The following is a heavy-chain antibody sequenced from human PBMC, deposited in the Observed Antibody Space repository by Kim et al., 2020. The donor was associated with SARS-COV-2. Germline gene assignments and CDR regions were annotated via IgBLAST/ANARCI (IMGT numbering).Heavy chain of an antibody. D-gene: IGHD6-13*01. CDR1: GIIFSNAW. V-gene: IGHV3-15*05. J-gene: IGHJ4*02. CDR2: IKSKIAGGTT. Sequence: GGSLRLSCAASGIIFSNAWMNWVRQAPGKGLEWVGHIKSKIAGGTTDYAAPVKGRVTISRDDSANTVYLQLDSLKTDDTAVYFCSTGYGSNYNYWGQGTLVTVSS. CDR3: STGYGSNYNY.